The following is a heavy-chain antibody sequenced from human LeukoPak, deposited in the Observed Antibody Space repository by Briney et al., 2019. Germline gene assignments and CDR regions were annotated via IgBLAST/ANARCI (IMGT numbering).Heavy chain of an antibody. CDR3: ARGDVDP. CDR1: GFTASTNH. V-gene: IGHV3-53*01. Sequence: GGSLRLSCAASGFTASTNHLSWVRQAPGKGLEWVSVIYSGGTTYYADSVKVRFTVSRDNAKNLLSLQMNSLRVEDTAIYFCARGDVDPWGQGTLVTVSS. J-gene: IGHJ5*02. CDR2: IYSGGTT.